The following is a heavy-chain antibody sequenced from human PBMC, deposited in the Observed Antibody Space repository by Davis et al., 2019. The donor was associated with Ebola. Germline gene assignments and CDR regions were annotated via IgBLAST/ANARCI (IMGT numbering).Heavy chain of an antibody. Sequence: PGGSLRLSCAASGFTFDDYAVHWVRQAPGKGLEWVSGISWNSGSIGYADSVKGRFTISRDNAKNSLYLQMNSLRAEDTAVYYCARFNLYYDSSGYPEYFQHWGQGTLVTVSS. CDR1: GFTFDDYA. CDR2: ISWNSGSI. J-gene: IGHJ1*01. D-gene: IGHD3-22*01. CDR3: ARFNLYYDSSGYPEYFQH. V-gene: IGHV3-9*01.